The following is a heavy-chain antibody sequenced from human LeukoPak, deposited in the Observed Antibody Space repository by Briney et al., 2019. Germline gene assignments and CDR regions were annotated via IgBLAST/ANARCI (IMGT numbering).Heavy chain of an antibody. J-gene: IGHJ4*02. D-gene: IGHD3-10*01. CDR1: GYTFTSYY. CDR2: INPSGAST. CDR3: ARDSGMVRGTVDY. Sequence: GASVKVSCKSSGYTFTSYYMYSVRQAPGQGLEWMGIINPSGASTSYAQKFQGRVTMTRDTSTSTVYMELSSLRSEDTAVYYCARDSGMVRGTVDYWGQGTLVTVSS. V-gene: IGHV1-46*01.